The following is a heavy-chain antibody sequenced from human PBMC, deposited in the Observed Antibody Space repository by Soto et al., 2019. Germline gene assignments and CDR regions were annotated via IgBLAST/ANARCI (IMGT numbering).Heavy chain of an antibody. CDR2: IDPSDSYT. CDR3: ASKGVYYDILEGYGMDV. V-gene: IGHV5-10-1*01. D-gene: IGHD3-9*01. CDR1: GYSLTSYW. Sequence: PGESLQISCKGSGYSLTSYWISWVRQLPGKGLEWMGRIDPSDSYTIYSPSFQGHVTISADKSISTAYLQWSSLKASDTAMYYCASKGVYYDILEGYGMDVWGQGTTVSVSS. J-gene: IGHJ6*02.